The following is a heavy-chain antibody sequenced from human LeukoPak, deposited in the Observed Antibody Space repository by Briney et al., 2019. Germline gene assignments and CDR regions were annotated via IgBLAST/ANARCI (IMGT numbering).Heavy chain of an antibody. CDR1: GFTFDDYA. D-gene: IGHD3-22*01. J-gene: IGHJ4*02. CDR2: ISWNSGSI. CDR3: AKGQLAYYDSSGYYFDY. Sequence: GRSLRLSCAAPGFTFDDYAMHWGRQAPGEGPEWGSGISWNSGSIGYADSVKGRFTISRDNAKNSLYLQMNSLRAEDMALYYCAKGQLAYYDSSGYYFDYWGQGTLVTVSS. V-gene: IGHV3-9*03.